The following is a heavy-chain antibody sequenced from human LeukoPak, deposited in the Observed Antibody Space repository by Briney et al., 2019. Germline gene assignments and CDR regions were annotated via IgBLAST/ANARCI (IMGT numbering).Heavy chain of an antibody. CDR1: GFTVSSNY. CDR3: ARASDSSSLDY. V-gene: IGHV3-53*01. Sequence: GGSVRLSCAASGFTVSSNYMSWVRQAPGKGLEWVSIIYSGGSTYYADSVKGRFTISRENAKNSLYLQMNSLRAGDTAVYYCARASDSSSLDYWGQGTLVTVSS. CDR2: IYSGGST. D-gene: IGHD6-13*01. J-gene: IGHJ4*02.